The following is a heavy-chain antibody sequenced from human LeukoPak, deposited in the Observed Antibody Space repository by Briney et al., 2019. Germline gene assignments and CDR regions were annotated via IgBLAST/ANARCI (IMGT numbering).Heavy chain of an antibody. D-gene: IGHD3-3*01. V-gene: IGHV3-30*03. J-gene: IGHJ4*02. Sequence: GSLRLSCAASGFTFNSYGMHWVRQAPGKGLEWVAVISYDGRNKYYADSVKGRFTISRDNSKNTLYLQMNSLRVEDTAVYYCTRGTVRSSFDYWGQGTLVTVSS. CDR3: TRGTVRSSFDY. CDR2: ISYDGRNK. CDR1: GFTFNSYG.